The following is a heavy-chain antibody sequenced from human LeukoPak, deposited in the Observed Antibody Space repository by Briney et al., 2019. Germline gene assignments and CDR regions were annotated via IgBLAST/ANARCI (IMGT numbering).Heavy chain of an antibody. J-gene: IGHJ4*02. D-gene: IGHD5-12*01. Sequence: GGSLRLSCAASGFTFSSYGMHWVRQAPGKGLEWVAVISYDGSNKYYADSVKGRFTISRDNSKNTLYLQMNSLRAEDTAVYHCASVYNSGWYFDYWGQGALVTVSS. V-gene: IGHV3-30*03. CDR3: ASVYNSGWYFDY. CDR2: ISYDGSNK. CDR1: GFTFSSYG.